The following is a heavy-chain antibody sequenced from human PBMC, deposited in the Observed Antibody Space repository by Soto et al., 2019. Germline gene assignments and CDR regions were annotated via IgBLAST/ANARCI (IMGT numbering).Heavy chain of an antibody. D-gene: IGHD1-1*01. CDR3: AREDWNDGHYCGMGV. Sequence: QVQVVESGGGVVQPGRSLRLSCAASGFTFSSYTMYWVRQAPGKGLEGVAVIWHDGSNKYYVDSVKGRFTISRDKSKNPLYLQMNSLRAEDTAVYYCAREDWNDGHYCGMGVWGQGTTVTVSS. V-gene: IGHV3-33*01. CDR2: IWHDGSNK. CDR1: GFTFSSYT. J-gene: IGHJ6*02.